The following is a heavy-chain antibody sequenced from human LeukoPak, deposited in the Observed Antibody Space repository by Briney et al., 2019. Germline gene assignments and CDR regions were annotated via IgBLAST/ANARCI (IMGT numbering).Heavy chain of an antibody. CDR2: TIPILGTA. CDR1: GGTFSSYA. D-gene: IGHD3-16*01. CDR3: ARVLGEWLENWFDP. Sequence: SVKVSCKASGGTFSSYAISWVRQAPGQGLEWMGGTIPILGTANYAQKFQGRVTITADESTSTAYMELSSLRSEDTAVYYCARVLGEWLENWFDPWGQGTLVTVSS. J-gene: IGHJ5*02. V-gene: IGHV1-69*13.